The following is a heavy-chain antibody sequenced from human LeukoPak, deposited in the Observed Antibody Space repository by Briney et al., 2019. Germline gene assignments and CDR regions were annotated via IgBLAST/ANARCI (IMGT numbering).Heavy chain of an antibody. J-gene: IGHJ5*02. D-gene: IGHD6-19*01. Sequence: GGSLRLSCAASGFTFSSYEMNWVRQAPGKGLEWVSYISSSGSTIYYADSVKGRFTISRDNAKNSLYLQMNSLRAEDTAVYYCARGRRYSSGWYGDWFDPWGQGTLVTVSS. CDR2: ISSSGSTI. CDR1: GFTFSSYE. CDR3: ARGRRYSSGWYGDWFDP. V-gene: IGHV3-48*03.